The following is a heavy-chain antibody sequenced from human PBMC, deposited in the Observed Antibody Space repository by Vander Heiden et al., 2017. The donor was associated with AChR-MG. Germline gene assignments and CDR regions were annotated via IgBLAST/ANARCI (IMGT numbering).Heavy chain of an antibody. J-gene: IGHJ4*02. Sequence: QVQLVESGGGVVQPGRSLRLSCAASGFTFRSYGMHWVRQAPGKGLEWVAVISYDGSNEYYADSVKGRFTISRDNSKNTLYLQMNSLRAEDTAVYYCTKDRVFDRVFDSWGQGTLVTVSS. CDR3: TKDRVFDRVFDS. CDR2: ISYDGSNE. V-gene: IGHV3-30*18. CDR1: GFTFRSYG. D-gene: IGHD3-9*01.